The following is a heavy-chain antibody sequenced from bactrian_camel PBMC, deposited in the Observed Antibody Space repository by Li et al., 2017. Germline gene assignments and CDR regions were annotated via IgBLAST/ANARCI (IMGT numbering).Heavy chain of an antibody. D-gene: IGHD4*01. CDR2: IAPATGTT. CDR1: GYNTTRTR. Sequence: HVQLVESGGGSVEAGGSLRLSCVASGYNTTRTRMGWFRQVPGKEREGVAAIAPATGTTFYSDSVKGRFTLAQDNAQSTVYLQMNMLKPEDTAMYYCAATRGGWSIAAMRLRETGFGYWGQGTQVTVS. CDR3: AATRGGWSIAAMRLRETGFGY. V-gene: IGHV3-3*01. J-gene: IGHJ6*01.